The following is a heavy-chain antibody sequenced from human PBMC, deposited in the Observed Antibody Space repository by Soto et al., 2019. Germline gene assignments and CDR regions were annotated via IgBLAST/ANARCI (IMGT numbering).Heavy chain of an antibody. J-gene: IGHJ6*02. Sequence: QDHLVESGGGVVQPGGSLRLSCAASGFTFSIVGMHWVRQAPGKGLEWVAVLSYDGTYKFYADFVKGHFTISRDNSKNMLFLQMNSLRPEDTAGYYCAKDQAQYGSASFYGMDVWGQGTAVTVS. CDR2: LSYDGTYK. D-gene: IGHD3-10*01. V-gene: IGHV3-30*18. CDR3: AKDQAQYGSASFYGMDV. CDR1: GFTFSIVG.